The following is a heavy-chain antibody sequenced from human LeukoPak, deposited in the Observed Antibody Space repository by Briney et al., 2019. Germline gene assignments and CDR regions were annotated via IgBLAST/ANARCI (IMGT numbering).Heavy chain of an antibody. Sequence: GESLKISCNGARHGFTSYWIGWGRQMPGKGLEWMGIIYPGDSDTRYSPSFQGQVTISADKSLTTAYLQWSSLKASDTAMHYCARGFGSTWLEYWGQGTLVTVSS. CDR3: ARGFGSTWLEY. CDR2: IYPGDSDT. CDR1: RHGFTSYW. J-gene: IGHJ1*01. V-gene: IGHV5-51*01. D-gene: IGHD6-13*01.